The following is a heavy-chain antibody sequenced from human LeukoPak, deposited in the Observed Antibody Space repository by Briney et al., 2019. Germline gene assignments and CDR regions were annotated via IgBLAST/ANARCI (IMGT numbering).Heavy chain of an antibody. CDR3: ARGGYYDSSGYPNPLDY. Sequence: SQTLSLTCSVSGGSISSGAYYWSWIRQHPGKGLERIGYISNSGNTYYNPFLKSRVTISVDTSRNQFSLKLNSVSAADTAVYYCARGGYYDSSGYPNPLDYWGQGTLVTVSS. D-gene: IGHD3-22*01. CDR1: GGSISSGAYY. CDR2: ISNSGNT. J-gene: IGHJ4*02. V-gene: IGHV4-31*03.